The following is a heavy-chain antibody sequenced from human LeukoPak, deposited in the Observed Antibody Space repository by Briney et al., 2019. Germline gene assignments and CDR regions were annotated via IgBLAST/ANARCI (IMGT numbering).Heavy chain of an antibody. J-gene: IGHJ3*02. V-gene: IGHV3-11*04. CDR1: GFTVSSNY. CDR2: ISSSGSTI. Sequence: AGSLRLSCAASGFTVSSNYMSWIRHAPRKGLERVSYISSSGSTIYYEDSVKGRFTTSTDNTQNSLYLQMNSLRAEDTAVYCGARGITGTDNDAFDIWGQGTMVTVSS. CDR3: ARGITGTDNDAFDI. D-gene: IGHD4-17*01.